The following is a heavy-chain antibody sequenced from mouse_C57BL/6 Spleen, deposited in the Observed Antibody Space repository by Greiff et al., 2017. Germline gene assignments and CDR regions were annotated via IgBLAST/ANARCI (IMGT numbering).Heavy chain of an antibody. D-gene: IGHD2-12*01. V-gene: IGHV1-52*01. Sequence: QVQLQQPGAELVRPGSSVKLSCKASGYTFTSYWMHWVKQRPIQGLEWIGNIDPSDSETHYNQKFKDKATLTVDKSSSTAYMQLSSLTSEDSAVYYCASSYYSPFSAMGYWGQGTSVTVSS. CDR3: ASSYYSPFSAMGY. CDR2: IDPSDSET. CDR1: GYTFTSYW. J-gene: IGHJ4*01.